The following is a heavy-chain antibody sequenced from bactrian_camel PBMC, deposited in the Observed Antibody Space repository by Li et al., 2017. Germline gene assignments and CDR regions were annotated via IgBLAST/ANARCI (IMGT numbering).Heavy chain of an antibody. V-gene: IGHV3-2*01. CDR1: GFTPRAYY. D-gene: IGHD4*01. Sequence: VQLVESGGGLVQPGGSLRLSCAASGFTPRAYYINWLRQPPGKSLEWVSSIFSDGTKPLYVDFVEGRFTISKDNAKNTLFLQMNSLKPEDTAMYYCATGNGQIALLSDDLWATDFNYWGPGTQVTVS. J-gene: IGHJ6*01. CDR2: IFSDGTKP. CDR3: ATGNGQIALLSDDLWATDFNY.